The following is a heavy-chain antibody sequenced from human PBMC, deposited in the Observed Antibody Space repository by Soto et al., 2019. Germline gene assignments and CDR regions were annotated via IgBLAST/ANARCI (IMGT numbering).Heavy chain of an antibody. J-gene: IGHJ6*02. CDR1: GFTFSSYA. Sequence: GGSLRLSCAASGFTFSSYAMHWVRQAPGKGLEWVAVISYDGSNKYYADSVKGRFTISRDNSKNTLYLQMNSLRAEDTAVYYCARDQCSSTSCYIIYYYYYGMDVWGQGTTVTVSS. V-gene: IGHV3-30-3*01. CDR2: ISYDGSNK. D-gene: IGHD2-2*02. CDR3: ARDQCSSTSCYIIYYYYYGMDV.